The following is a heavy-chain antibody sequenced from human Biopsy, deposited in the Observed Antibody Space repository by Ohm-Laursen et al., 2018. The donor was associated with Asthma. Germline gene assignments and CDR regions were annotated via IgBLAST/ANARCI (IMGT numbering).Heavy chain of an antibody. CDR1: GYPFTDYY. D-gene: IGHD3-16*01. Sequence: SSVKVSCKVSGYPFTDYYVHWVRQAPGQGLEWMGRIDPNSGGTNYAQKFLGRVTMTRDTSVNTAFMVLSRLRSDDTAVYYCARIKIRIGAGTDRYFDLWGRGTLVTVSS. CDR2: IDPNSGGT. V-gene: IGHV1-2*06. J-gene: IGHJ2*01. CDR3: ARIKIRIGAGTDRYFDL.